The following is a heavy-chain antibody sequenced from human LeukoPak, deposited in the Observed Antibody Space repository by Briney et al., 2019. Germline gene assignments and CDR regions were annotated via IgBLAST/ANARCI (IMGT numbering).Heavy chain of an antibody. Sequence: GESLKISCEASGYTFTNYWIGWVRQTPEKGLEWMGILFPGDSDTRYSPSLEGQVTISVDTSINTAYLQWDSLKASDTAMYYCARHLLSSKSASYQPFDYWGQGTPVTVSS. D-gene: IGHD1-26*01. J-gene: IGHJ4*02. V-gene: IGHV5-51*01. CDR1: GYTFTNYW. CDR3: ARHLLSSKSASYQPFDY. CDR2: LFPGDSDT.